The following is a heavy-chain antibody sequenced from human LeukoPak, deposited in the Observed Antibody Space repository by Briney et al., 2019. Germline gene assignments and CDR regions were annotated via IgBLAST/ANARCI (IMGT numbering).Heavy chain of an antibody. D-gene: IGHD4-17*01. Sequence: ASVKVSCKASGYTFTNYAMNWVRQAPGQGLEWMGWINTNTGNPTYAQGFTGRFVFSLDTSVSTAYLQISSLKAADTALYYCARDMTTVTPTLSSYDPWGQGTLVTDSS. J-gene: IGHJ5*02. CDR1: GYTFTNYA. CDR2: INTNTGNP. CDR3: ARDMTTVTPTLSSYDP. V-gene: IGHV7-4-1*02.